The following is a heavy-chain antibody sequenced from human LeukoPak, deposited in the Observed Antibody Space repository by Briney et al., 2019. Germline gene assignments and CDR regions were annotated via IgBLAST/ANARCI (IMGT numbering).Heavy chain of an antibody. V-gene: IGHV3-21*01. CDR3: ARDHDPHDSSGYLWKF. J-gene: IGHJ4*02. CDR1: GFNFSDFT. D-gene: IGHD3-22*01. Sequence: PGGSLRLSCAASGFNFSDFTMNWVRQAPGKRLEWVSSINTISSYTYYGDSVKGRFIISRDNARNSLYLQMNSLRAEDTAVYYCARDHDPHDSSGYLWKFWGQGTLVTVSS. CDR2: INTISSYT.